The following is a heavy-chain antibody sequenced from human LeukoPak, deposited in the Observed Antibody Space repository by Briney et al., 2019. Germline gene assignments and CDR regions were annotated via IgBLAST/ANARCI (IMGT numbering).Heavy chain of an antibody. CDR2: ISYDGSNK. D-gene: IGHD6-19*01. CDR1: GFTFSSYG. J-gene: IGHJ4*02. V-gene: IGHV3-30*18. CDR3: AKDLSWRYYNSSGWYN. Sequence: GGSLRLSCAASGFTFSSYGMHWVRQAPGKGLEWVAIISYDGSNKYYADSVKGRFTISRDNSKNTLYLQMNSLRAEDTAVHYCAKDLSWRYYNSSGWYNWGQGTLVTVSS.